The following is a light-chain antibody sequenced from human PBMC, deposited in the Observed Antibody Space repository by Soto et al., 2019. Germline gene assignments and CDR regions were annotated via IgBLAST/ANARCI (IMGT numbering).Light chain of an antibody. Sequence: DIQMTQSPSSLSASVGGSVTITCRASQSISTKLSWYQQRPGKVPKLLIYAASRLQSGVPSRFSGSKSGTVFTLTIYSLQPEDFATYYCQQSYSRVTFGQGTKVDIK. J-gene: IGKJ1*01. CDR1: QSISTK. CDR2: AAS. CDR3: QQSYSRVT. V-gene: IGKV1-39*01.